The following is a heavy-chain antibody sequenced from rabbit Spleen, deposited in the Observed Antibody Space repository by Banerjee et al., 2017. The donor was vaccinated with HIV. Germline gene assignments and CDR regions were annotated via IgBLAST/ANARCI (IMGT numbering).Heavy chain of an antibody. J-gene: IGHJ6*01. D-gene: IGHD8-1*01. V-gene: IGHV1S40*01. CDR3: ARDSGTSFSSYGMDL. CDR2: IGAGVSYTT. CDR1: GFSFSYSDY. Sequence: QSLEESGGGLVKPGGTLTLTCTASGFSFSYSDYMCWVRQPPGKGPEWIACIGAGVSYTTYYATWAKGRFTISKTSSTTVTLQMTSLTAADTAIYFCARDSGTSFSSYGMDLWGQGTLVTVS.